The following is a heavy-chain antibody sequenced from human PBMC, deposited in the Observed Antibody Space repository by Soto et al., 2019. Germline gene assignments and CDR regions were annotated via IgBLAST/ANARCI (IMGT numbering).Heavy chain of an antibody. Sequence: TLSVTCSFNGYSINSDSVYWSWIRQSPGKGLEYIGYITYNGRTFYNPSLKSRVTMSVDTPKNQFSLEVRSVTAADTAVYYCERERQVGPSSGRFDPWGQGTLVTVYS. CDR2: ITYNGRT. CDR1: GYSINSDSVY. V-gene: IGHV4-31*03. J-gene: IGHJ5*02. CDR3: ERERQVGPSSGRFDP.